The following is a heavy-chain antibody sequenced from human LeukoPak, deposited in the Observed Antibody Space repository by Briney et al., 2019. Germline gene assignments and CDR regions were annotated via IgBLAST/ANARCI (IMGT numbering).Heavy chain of an antibody. CDR1: GGSISSYY. CDR2: IYYSGST. Sequence: SETLSLTCTVSGGSISSYYWSWIRQPPGKGLEWIGYIYYSGSTYYNPSLKSRVTISVDTSKNQFSLKLSSVTAADTAVYYCASAVRTIFGVVRPYFDYWGQGTLVTVSS. V-gene: IGHV4-59*06. D-gene: IGHD3-3*01. J-gene: IGHJ4*02. CDR3: ASAVRTIFGVVRPYFDY.